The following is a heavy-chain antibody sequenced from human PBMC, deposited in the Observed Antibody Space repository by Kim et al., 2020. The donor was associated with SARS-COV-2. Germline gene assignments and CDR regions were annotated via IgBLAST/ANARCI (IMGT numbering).Heavy chain of an antibody. CDR2: IYYSGST. Sequence: SETLSLTCTVSGGSISSSSYYWGWIRQPPGKGLEWIGSIYYSGSTYYNPSLKSRVTISVDTSKNQFSLKLSSVTAADTAVYYCARHVFSGENWFDPWGQGTLVTVSS. CDR3: ARHVFSGENWFDP. D-gene: IGHD3-10*01. CDR1: GGSISSSSYY. J-gene: IGHJ5*02. V-gene: IGHV4-39*07.